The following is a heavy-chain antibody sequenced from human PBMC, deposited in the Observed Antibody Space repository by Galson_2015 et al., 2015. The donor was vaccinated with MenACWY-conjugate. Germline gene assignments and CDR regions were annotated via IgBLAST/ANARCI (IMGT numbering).Heavy chain of an antibody. Sequence: SLRLSCAASGFTFSSYAMSWVRQAPGKGLEWVSAISGSGGSTYYADSVKSRFTISRDNSKNTLYLQMNSLRAEDTAVYYCAKCSGELLWFGELSNHWYFDLWGRGTLVTVSS. V-gene: IGHV3-23*01. CDR3: AKCSGELLWFGELSNHWYFDL. CDR1: GFTFSSYA. J-gene: IGHJ2*01. D-gene: IGHD3-10*01. CDR2: ISGSGGST.